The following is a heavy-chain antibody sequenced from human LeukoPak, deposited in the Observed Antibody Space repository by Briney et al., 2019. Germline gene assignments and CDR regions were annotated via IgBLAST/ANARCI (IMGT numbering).Heavy chain of an antibody. J-gene: IGHJ4*02. V-gene: IGHV1-2*02. Sequence: ASVKVSCKASGGTFSSYAISWVRQAPGQGLEWMGWINPNSGGTNYAQKFQGRVTMTRDTSISTAYMELSRLRSDDTAVYYCARVPTSYDLYYFDYWGQGTLVTVSS. CDR2: INPNSGGT. D-gene: IGHD3-3*01. CDR3: ARVPTSYDLYYFDY. CDR1: GGTFSSYA.